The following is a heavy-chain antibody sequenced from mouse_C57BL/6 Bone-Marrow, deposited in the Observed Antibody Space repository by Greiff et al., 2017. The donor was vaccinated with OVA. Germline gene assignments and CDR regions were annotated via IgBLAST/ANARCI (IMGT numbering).Heavy chain of an antibody. D-gene: IGHD1-3*01. CDR3: ARSGGRGYFDY. V-gene: IGHV5-6*02. Sequence: EVKLVESGGDLVKPGGSLKLSCAASGFTFSSYGMSWVRQTPDKRLEWVATISSGGSYTYYPDSVKGRFTISRDKAKNTLYLQMSSLKSEDTAMYYCARSGGRGYFDYWGQGTTLTVSS. CDR1: GFTFSSYG. J-gene: IGHJ2*01. CDR2: ISSGGSYT.